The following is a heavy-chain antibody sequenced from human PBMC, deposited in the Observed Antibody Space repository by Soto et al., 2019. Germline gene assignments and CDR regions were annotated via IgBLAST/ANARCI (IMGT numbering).Heavy chain of an antibody. CDR2: ISAYNGNT. D-gene: IGHD3-22*01. CDR3: ARDRTYYYDSSGYYGSIRSYYFDY. Sequence: ASVKVSCKASGYTFTSYGISWVRQAPGQGLEWLGWISAYNGNTNYAQKLQGRVTMTTDTSTSTAYMELRSLRSDDTAVYYCARDRTYYYDSSGYYGSIRSYYFDYWGQG. V-gene: IGHV1-18*04. CDR1: GYTFTSYG. J-gene: IGHJ4*02.